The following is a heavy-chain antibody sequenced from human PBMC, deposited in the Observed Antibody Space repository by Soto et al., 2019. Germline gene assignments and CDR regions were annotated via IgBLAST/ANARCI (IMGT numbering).Heavy chain of an antibody. CDR3: ARASPEARTLCFCDY. CDR1: GYTFPSYG. V-gene: IGHV1-18*01. J-gene: IGHJ4*02. Sequence: QVQLVQSGAEVKKPGASVKVSCKASGYTFPSYGISWVRQAPGQGPAGMGWISAYNGNTTYAQKLQGRVTMTTDPSTSTASVELRSLRSNDRAVYYRARASPEARTLCFCDYWGQGSLVTVSS. CDR2: ISAYNGNT. D-gene: IGHD6-6*01.